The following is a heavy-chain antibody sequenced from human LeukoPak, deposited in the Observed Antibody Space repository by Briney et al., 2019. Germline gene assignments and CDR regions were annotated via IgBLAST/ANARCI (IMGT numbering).Heavy chain of an antibody. CDR3: ARGVNYDFWSGYSHNWFGP. D-gene: IGHD3-3*01. V-gene: IGHV4-31*03. Sequence: SETLSLTCTVSGGSISSGGYYWSWIRQHPGKGLEWIGYISYSGSTYYNPSLKSRVTISVDTSKNQFSLKLSSVTAADTAVYYCARGVNYDFWSGYSHNWFGPWGQGTLVTVSS. CDR1: GGSISSGGYY. CDR2: ISYSGST. J-gene: IGHJ5*02.